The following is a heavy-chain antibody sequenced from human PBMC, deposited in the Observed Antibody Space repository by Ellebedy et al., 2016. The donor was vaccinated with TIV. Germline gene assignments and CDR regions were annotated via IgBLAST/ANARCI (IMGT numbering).Heavy chain of an antibody. D-gene: IGHD2-15*01. CDR3: ASRPTYQDIVVVVAADYGMDV. J-gene: IGHJ6*02. CDR1: GGTFSSYA. Sequence: ASVKVSCKASGGTFSSYAISWVRQAPGQGLEWMGGIIPIFGTANYAQKFQGRVTITADEPTSTAYMELSSLRSEDTAVYYCASRPTYQDIVVVVAADYGMDVWGQGTTVTVSS. V-gene: IGHV1-69*13. CDR2: IIPIFGTA.